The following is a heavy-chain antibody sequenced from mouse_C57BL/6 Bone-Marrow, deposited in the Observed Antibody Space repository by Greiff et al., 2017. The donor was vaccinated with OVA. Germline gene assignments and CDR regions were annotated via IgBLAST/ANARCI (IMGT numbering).Heavy chain of an antibody. CDR2: INPSTGGT. CDR3: AREELTTVVATDWYFDV. V-gene: IGHV1-42*01. Sequence: VQLKESGPELVKPGASVKISCKASGYSFTGYYMNWVKQSPEKSLEWIGEINPSTGGTTYNQKFKAKATLTVDKSSSTAYMQLKSLTSEDSAVYYGAREELTTVVATDWYFDVWGTGTTVTVSS. J-gene: IGHJ1*03. CDR1: GYSFTGYY. D-gene: IGHD1-1*01.